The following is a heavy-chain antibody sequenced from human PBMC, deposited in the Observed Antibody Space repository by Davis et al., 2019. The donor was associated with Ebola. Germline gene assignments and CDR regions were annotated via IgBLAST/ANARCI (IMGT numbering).Heavy chain of an antibody. J-gene: IGHJ2*01. CDR3: ARDQEMYYAIGGPDWYFDL. D-gene: IGHD2-8*01. V-gene: IGHV3-21*04. CDR2: ISSSSSYI. CDR1: GFTFSSYS. Sequence: GGSLRLSCAASGFTFSSYSMNWVRQAPGKGLEWVSSISSSSSYIYYADSVKGRFTISRDNAKNSLYLQMNSLRSEDTAVYYCARDQEMYYAIGGPDWYFDLWGRGTLVTVSS.